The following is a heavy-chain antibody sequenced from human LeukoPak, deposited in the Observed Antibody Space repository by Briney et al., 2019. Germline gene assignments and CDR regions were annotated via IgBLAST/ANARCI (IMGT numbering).Heavy chain of an antibody. CDR3: AKDQVVVAGPSLNWFDP. J-gene: IGHJ5*02. V-gene: IGHV3-23*01. CDR2: ISGSGSGGST. Sequence: GGSLRLSCAASGFTFSSSAMSWVRQAPGKGLEWVSSISGSGSGGSTYYADSVKGRFTISRDNSKNTLYLQMKSLRAEDTAVYYCAKDQVVVAGPSLNWFDPWGQGTLVTVSS. D-gene: IGHD6-19*01. CDR1: GFTFSSSA.